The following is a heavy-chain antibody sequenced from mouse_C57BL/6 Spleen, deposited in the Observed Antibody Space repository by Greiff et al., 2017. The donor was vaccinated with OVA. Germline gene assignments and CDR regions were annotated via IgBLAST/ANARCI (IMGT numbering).Heavy chain of an antibody. CDR1: GFTFSSYG. V-gene: IGHV5-6*01. Sequence: EVHLVESGGDLVKPGGSLKLSCAASGFTFSSYGMSWVRQTPDKRLEWVATISSGSSYTYYPDSVKGRFTISRDNAKNTLYLQMSSLKSEDTAMYYCARQGIYYGKPYAMDYWGQGTSVTVSS. J-gene: IGHJ4*01. D-gene: IGHD2-1*01. CDR3: ARQGIYYGKPYAMDY. CDR2: ISSGSSYT.